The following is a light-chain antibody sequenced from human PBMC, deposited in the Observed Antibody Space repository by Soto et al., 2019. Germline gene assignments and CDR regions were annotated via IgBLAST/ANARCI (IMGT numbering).Light chain of an antibody. CDR2: GAS. CDR1: QSVIGN. Sequence: EIVITQSPATRSVSPGERAALSCRASQSVIGNLAWYQQKPGQAPRLLIYGASTRATGIPARFSGSGSGTEFTLTISSLQSEDFAVYYCQQYNNWITFGQGTRLEIK. CDR3: QQYNNWIT. J-gene: IGKJ5*01. V-gene: IGKV3-15*01.